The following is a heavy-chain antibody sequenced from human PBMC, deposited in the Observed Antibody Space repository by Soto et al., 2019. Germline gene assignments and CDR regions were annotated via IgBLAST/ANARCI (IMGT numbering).Heavy chain of an antibody. CDR2: IYWNDDK. J-gene: IGHJ6*02. CDR1: GFSLSTSGVG. CDR3: ALSHGDV. V-gene: IGHV2-5*01. Sequence: QITLKESGPTLVKHTQTLTLPCPFSGFSLSTSGVGVWCIRQPPGKALEWLALIYWNDDKRYSPSLKSRLTITKDTSKHQVVLTMTNMDPVDTATYYCALSHGDVWGQGPTVTVSS.